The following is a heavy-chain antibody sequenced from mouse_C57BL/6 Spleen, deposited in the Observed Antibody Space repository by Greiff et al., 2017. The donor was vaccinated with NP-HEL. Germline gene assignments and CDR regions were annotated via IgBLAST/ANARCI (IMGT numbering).Heavy chain of an antibody. J-gene: IGHJ2*01. Sequence: DVMLVESGGGLVKPGGSLKLSCAASGFTFSDYGMHWVRQAPEKGLEWVAYISSGSSTIYYADTVKGRFTIARDNAKTTLFLQMTSLRSEDTAMYYCARGVGRDFDYWGQGTTLTVSS. CDR2: ISSGSSTI. D-gene: IGHD4-1*01. CDR3: ARGVGRDFDY. V-gene: IGHV5-17*01. CDR1: GFTFSDYG.